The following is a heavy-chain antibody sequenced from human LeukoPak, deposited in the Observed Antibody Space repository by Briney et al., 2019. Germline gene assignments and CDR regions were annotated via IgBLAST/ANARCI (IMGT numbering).Heavy chain of an antibody. J-gene: IGHJ4*02. CDR2: ISGSGGST. CDR1: GFTFSSYA. Sequence: GGSLRLSCAASGFTFSSYAMSWVRQAPGKGLEWVSAISGSGGSTYYADSVKGRFTISRDNSKNTLYLQMNSLRAEDTAVYYCARRLTGYWAFDYWGQGTLVTVSS. CDR3: ARRLTGYWAFDY. D-gene: IGHD3-9*01. V-gene: IGHV3-23*01.